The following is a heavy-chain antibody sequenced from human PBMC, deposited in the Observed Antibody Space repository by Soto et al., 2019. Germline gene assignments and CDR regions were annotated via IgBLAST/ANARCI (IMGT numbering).Heavy chain of an antibody. CDR2: ISAYNGNT. J-gene: IGHJ4*02. CDR3: VVAAQPYSFDY. CDR1: GYTFTSYG. Sequence: QVQLVQSGAEVKKPGASVKVSCKASGYTFTSYGISWVRQAPGQGLEWMGWISAYNGNTNYAQKPQCRVTMTNDTSTSTAYMELRSLRSDDTAVYYCVVAAQPYSFDYWGQGTLVTVSS. V-gene: IGHV1-18*01. D-gene: IGHD2-15*01.